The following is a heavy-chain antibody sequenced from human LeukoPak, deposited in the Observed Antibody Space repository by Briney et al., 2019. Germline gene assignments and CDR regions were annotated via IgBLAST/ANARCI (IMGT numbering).Heavy chain of an antibody. CDR3: ARSNTGGYGIFDY. Sequence: ASVKVSCKASGGTFSSYAISWVRQAPGQGLEWMGGIIPIFGTANYAQKFQGRVTITTDESTSTAYMELSSLRSEDTAVYYCARSNTGGYGIFDYWGQGTLVTVSS. D-gene: IGHD5-18*01. J-gene: IGHJ4*02. CDR2: IIPIFGTA. V-gene: IGHV1-69*05. CDR1: GGTFSSYA.